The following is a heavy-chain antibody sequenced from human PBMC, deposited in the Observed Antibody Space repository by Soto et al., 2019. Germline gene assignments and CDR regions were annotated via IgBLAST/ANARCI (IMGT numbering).Heavy chain of an antibody. V-gene: IGHV1-3*01. CDR1: GYTFTSYA. Sequence: ASVKVSCKASGYTFTSYAMHWVRQAPGQRLEWMGWINAGNGNTKYSQKFQGRVTITRDTSASTAYMELSSLRSEDTAVYYCARVGDYCSSTSCTYYFDYWGQGTLVTVSS. J-gene: IGHJ4*02. CDR3: ARVGDYCSSTSCTYYFDY. CDR2: INAGNGNT. D-gene: IGHD2-2*01.